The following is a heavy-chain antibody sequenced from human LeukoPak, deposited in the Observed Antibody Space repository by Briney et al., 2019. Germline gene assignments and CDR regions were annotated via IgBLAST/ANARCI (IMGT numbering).Heavy chain of an antibody. CDR2: IYTSGST. CDR1: GGSISSYY. Sequence: SETLSLTCTVSGGSISSYYWSWIRQPAGKGLEWIGRIYTSGSTNYNPSLKSRVTMSVDTSKNQFSLKLSSVTAADTAVYYCARDRYYDILTGYSHYYYYYYMDVWGKGTTVTVSS. J-gene: IGHJ6*03. V-gene: IGHV4-4*07. CDR3: ARDRYYDILTGYSHYYYYYYMDV. D-gene: IGHD3-9*01.